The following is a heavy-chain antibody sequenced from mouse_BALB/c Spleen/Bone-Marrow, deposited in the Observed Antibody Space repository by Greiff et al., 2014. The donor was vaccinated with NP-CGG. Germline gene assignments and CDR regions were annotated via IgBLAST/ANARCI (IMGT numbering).Heavy chain of an antibody. J-gene: IGHJ2*01. CDR2: VSTYSGNT. CDR1: GFTFTDYA. CDR3: ASDYGSSYIDY. V-gene: IGHV1-67*01. Sequence: VQLQQSGPELVRPGVSVKISCKGSGFTFTDYAMHWVKQSHAKSLEWIGVVSTYSGNTNYNQKFKGKATMTVDKSSSTAYMEIARLTSEDAAIYYAASDYGSSYIDYWGQGTTLTVTS. D-gene: IGHD1-1*01.